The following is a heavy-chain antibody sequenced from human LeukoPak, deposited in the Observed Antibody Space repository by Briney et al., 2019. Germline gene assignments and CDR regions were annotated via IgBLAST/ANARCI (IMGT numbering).Heavy chain of an antibody. CDR3: AREGPLYGGNCFDY. Sequence: TGGSLRLSCAASGFTFSSYWMSWVRQAPGKGLEWVANIKQDGSEKNYVDSVKGRFTISRDNAKNSLYLQTNSLRGEDTAVYYCAREGPLYGGNCFDYWGQGTLVTVSS. V-gene: IGHV3-7*01. CDR1: GFTFSSYW. J-gene: IGHJ4*02. CDR2: IKQDGSEK. D-gene: IGHD4-23*01.